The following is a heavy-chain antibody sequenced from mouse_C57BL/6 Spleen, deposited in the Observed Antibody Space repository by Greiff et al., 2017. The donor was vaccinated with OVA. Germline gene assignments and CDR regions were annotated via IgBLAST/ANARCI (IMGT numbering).Heavy chain of an antibody. J-gene: IGHJ2*01. Sequence: VQGVESGAELVRPGTSVKVSCKASGYAFTNYLIEWVKQRPGQGLEWIGVINPGSGGTNYNEKFKGKATLTADKSSSTAYMQLSSLTSEDSAVYFCARRGEKDYWGQGTTLTVSS. CDR1: GYAFTNYL. V-gene: IGHV1-54*01. CDR3: ARRGEKDY. CDR2: INPGSGGT.